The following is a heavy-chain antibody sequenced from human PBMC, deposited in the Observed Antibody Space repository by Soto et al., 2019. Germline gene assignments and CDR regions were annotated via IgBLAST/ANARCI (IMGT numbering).Heavy chain of an antibody. J-gene: IGHJ6*03. CDR1: GGSISSSSYY. CDR2: IYYSGST. V-gene: IGHV4-39*01. D-gene: IGHD3-10*01. CDR3: ASLVKIRGAYYDYKDV. Sequence: SETLSLTCTVSGGSISSSSYYWGWIRQPPGKGLEWIGSIYYSGSTYYNPSLKSRVTISVDTSKNQFSLKLSSVTAADTAVYYCASLVKIRGAYYDYKDVWSKGTTVTGSS.